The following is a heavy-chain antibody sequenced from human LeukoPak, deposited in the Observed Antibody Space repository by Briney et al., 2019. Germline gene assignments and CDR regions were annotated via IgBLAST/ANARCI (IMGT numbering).Heavy chain of an antibody. V-gene: IGHV3-43*02. J-gene: IGHJ4*02. CDR2: ISGDGGST. D-gene: IGHD3-22*01. CDR3: AKTIGAHYYDSSGSSDY. CDR1: GFTFDDYA. Sequence: GGSLRLSCAASGFTFDDYAMQWVRQAPGKGLEWVSLISGDGGSTYYADSVKGRFTISRDNSKNSLYLQMNSLRTEDTALYYCAKTIGAHYYDSSGSSDYWGQGTLVTVSS.